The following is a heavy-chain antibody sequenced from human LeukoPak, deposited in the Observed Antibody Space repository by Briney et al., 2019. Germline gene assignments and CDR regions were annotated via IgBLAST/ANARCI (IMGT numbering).Heavy chain of an antibody. CDR1: GYTFTSYD. CDR3: ARVPPPITIFGVADTYNWFDP. Sequence: GASVKVSCKASGYTFTSYDINWVRQATGQGLEWMGWMNPNTGNTGYAQKFQGRVTMTRDTSISTAYMELSSLRSEDTAVYYCARVPPPITIFGVADTYNWFDPWGQGTLVTVSS. J-gene: IGHJ5*02. D-gene: IGHD3-3*01. CDR2: MNPNTGNT. V-gene: IGHV1-8*01.